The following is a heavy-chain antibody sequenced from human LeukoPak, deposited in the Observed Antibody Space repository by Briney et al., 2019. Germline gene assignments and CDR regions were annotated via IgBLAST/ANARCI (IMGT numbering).Heavy chain of an antibody. Sequence: GGSLRLSCAASGFTFDDYAMHWVRQAPGKGLEWVAGISWDSGSKDYADSVKGRFTISRDNSKNTLYLQMNNLTAEDTAVYYCAKVIDKYYDSSGLPEYYFDYWGQGTLVTVSS. CDR1: GFTFDDYA. CDR2: ISWDSGSK. D-gene: IGHD3-22*01. V-gene: IGHV3-9*01. J-gene: IGHJ4*02. CDR3: AKVIDKYYDSSGLPEYYFDY.